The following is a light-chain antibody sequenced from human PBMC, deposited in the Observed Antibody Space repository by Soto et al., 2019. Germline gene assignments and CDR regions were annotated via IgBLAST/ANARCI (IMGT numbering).Light chain of an antibody. V-gene: IGKV3-20*01. CDR2: GSS. CDR3: QQYDGPPWT. J-gene: IGKJ1*01. CDR1: HTVISNY. Sequence: EIVLTQSTATLSFSPGERATLSCRASHTVISNYLACYQQKPGQAPRLLIYGSSSRATGIPDRFSGSGSGTDFTLTISRLGPEDIAVYYCQQYDGPPWTFGQGTKVDIK.